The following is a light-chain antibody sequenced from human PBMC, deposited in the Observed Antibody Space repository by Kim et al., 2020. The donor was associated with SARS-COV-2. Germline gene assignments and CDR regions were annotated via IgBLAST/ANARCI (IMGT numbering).Light chain of an antibody. CDR1: SGHRSHI. CDR2: LEGSGSY. Sequence: SSVKLTCTRSSGHRSHIIAWQQQQPGKAPRYLMKLEGSGSYNKGSGVPDRFSGSSSGADRYLTISNLQSEDEADYYCETWDSNTRVFGGGTQLTVL. J-gene: IGLJ3*02. CDR3: ETWDSNTRV. V-gene: IGLV4-60*03.